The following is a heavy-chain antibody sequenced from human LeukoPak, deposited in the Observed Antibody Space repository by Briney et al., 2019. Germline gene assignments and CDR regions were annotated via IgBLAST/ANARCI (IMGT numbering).Heavy chain of an antibody. CDR2: IYHSGST. CDR1: GGSISSSNW. CDR3: AGALWFGEYILDY. Sequence: PSGTLSLTCAVTGGSISSSNWWSWVRQPPGKGLEWIGEIYHSGSTNYNPSLKSRVTISVDKSKNQFSLKLGSVTAADTAVYYCAGALWFGEYILDYWGQGTLVTVSS. D-gene: IGHD3-10*01. V-gene: IGHV4-4*02. J-gene: IGHJ4*02.